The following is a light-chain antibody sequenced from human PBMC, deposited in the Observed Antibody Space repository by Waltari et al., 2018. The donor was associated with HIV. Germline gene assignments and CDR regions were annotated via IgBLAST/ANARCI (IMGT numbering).Light chain of an antibody. CDR2: AAS. J-gene: IGKJ2*01. CDR3: QQANSFPHT. Sequence: DIQMTQSPSSACASVGDRVTLTCRASQGINNWLVWYQQKPGKAPKFLIYAASSLQSGVPSRFSGSGSGTDFTLTISSLQPEDFATYYCQQANSFPHTFGQGTKLEIK. V-gene: IGKV1-12*01. CDR1: QGINNW.